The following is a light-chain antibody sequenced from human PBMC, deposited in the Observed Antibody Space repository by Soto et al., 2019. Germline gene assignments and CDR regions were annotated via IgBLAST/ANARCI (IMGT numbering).Light chain of an antibody. CDR3: SSYAGINNLV. J-gene: IGLJ3*02. V-gene: IGLV2-8*01. CDR1: SSDVGGYNF. CDR2: EVS. Sequence: QSALTQPPSASGAPGQSVTISCTGTSSDVGGYNFVSWYQQHPGKAPKLMIYEVSKRPSGVPDRFSGSKSGNTASPTVSGLDDEDEADYYCSSYAGINNLVFGGGTKLTVL.